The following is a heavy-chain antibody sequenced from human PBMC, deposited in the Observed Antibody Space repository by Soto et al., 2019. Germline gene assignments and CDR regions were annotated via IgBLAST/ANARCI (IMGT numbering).Heavy chain of an antibody. CDR2: ISSTSSTI. V-gene: IGHV3-48*02. Sequence: GGSLILSCTASGFTFSSYSMNWVRQAPGKGLEWVSYISSTSSTIYYADSVKGRFTISRDNAKNSLYLQMNSLRDEDTAVYYCARDPSSGWSNFDYWGQGALVTVSS. D-gene: IGHD6-19*01. CDR1: GFTFSSYS. CDR3: ARDPSSGWSNFDY. J-gene: IGHJ4*02.